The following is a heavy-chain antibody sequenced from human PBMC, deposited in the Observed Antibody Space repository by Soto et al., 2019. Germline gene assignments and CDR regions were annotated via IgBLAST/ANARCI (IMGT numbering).Heavy chain of an antibody. CDR1: GFIFNNAW. Sequence: GGSLRLSCAATGFIFNNAWLSWVRQAPGEGLAWIGRIKNKTDGGTTDFAAPVKGRFTISRDDSKNTLYLQMNSLKIEDTAMYYCTTDLLVTMVRGVMVSRDYWGQGTPVTVSS. CDR3: TTDLLVTMVRGVMVSRDY. V-gene: IGHV3-15*01. CDR2: IKNKTDGGTT. J-gene: IGHJ4*02. D-gene: IGHD3-10*01.